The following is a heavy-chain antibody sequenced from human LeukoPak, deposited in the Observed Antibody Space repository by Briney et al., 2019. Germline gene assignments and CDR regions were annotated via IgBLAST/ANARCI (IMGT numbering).Heavy chain of an antibody. D-gene: IGHD4-23*01. V-gene: IGHV3-9*01. Sequence: GGSLRLSCAASGFTLSNYWMSWVRQAPGKGLEWVSGITWNSDYIAYADSVKGRFTISRDNAKNSLYLQMNSLRPEDTALYYCAKDLDAVVTTPFDSWGQGTLVTVSS. CDR2: ITWNSDYI. J-gene: IGHJ4*02. CDR3: AKDLDAVVTTPFDS. CDR1: GFTLSNYW.